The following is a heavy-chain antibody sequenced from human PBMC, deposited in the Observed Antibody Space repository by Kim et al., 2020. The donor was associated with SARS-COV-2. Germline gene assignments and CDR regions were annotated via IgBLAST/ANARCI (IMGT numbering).Heavy chain of an antibody. CDR2: ISSSSSYT. D-gene: IGHD4-17*01. V-gene: IGHV3-11*06. J-gene: IGHJ6*02. CDR1: GFTFSDYY. CDR3: ARRDTTVTVYGMDV. Sequence: GGSLRLSCAASGFTFSDYYMSWIRQAPGKGLEWVSYISSSSSYTNYADSVKGRFTISRDNSKNTLYLQMNSLRAEDTAVYYCARRDTTVTVYGMDVWGQGTTATVS.